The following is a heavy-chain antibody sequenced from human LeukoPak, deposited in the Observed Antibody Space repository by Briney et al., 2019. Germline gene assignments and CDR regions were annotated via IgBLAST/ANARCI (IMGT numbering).Heavy chain of an antibody. CDR3: ARETVDYYDSSGYYFSYFDY. Sequence: GASVKVSCKASGYTFTSYAMHWVRQAPGQRLEWMGWINAGNGNTKYSQKFQGRVTITRDTSASTAYMELSSLRSEDTAVYYCARETVDYYDSSGYYFSYFDYWGQGTLVTVSS. D-gene: IGHD3-22*01. CDR1: GYTFTSYA. J-gene: IGHJ4*02. V-gene: IGHV1-3*01. CDR2: INAGNGNT.